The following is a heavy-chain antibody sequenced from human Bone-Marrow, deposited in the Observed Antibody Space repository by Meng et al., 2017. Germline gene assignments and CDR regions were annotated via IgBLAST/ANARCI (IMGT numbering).Heavy chain of an antibody. V-gene: IGHV1-2*02. J-gene: IGHJ6*02. Sequence: ASVKVSCKASGYTFTGYYMHWVRQAPGQGLEWMGWINPNSGGTNYAQKFQGRVTMTRDTSISTAYMELSRLRSDDTAVYYCARARDRDSSGYYYVDYYYGMDVWGQGTMVTV. CDR1: GYTFTGYY. D-gene: IGHD3-22*01. CDR3: ARARDRDSSGYYYVDYYYGMDV. CDR2: INPNSGGT.